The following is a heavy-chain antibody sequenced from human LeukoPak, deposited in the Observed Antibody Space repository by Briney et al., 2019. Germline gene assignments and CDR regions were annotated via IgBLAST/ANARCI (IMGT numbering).Heavy chain of an antibody. J-gene: IGHJ5*02. V-gene: IGHV4-4*02. Sequence: SETLSLTCAVSGGSISSSNWWSWVRQPPGKGLEWIGEIYHSGSTNYNPSLKSRVTISVDKSKNQFSLKLSSVTAADTAVYYCARGGSSWYDNWFDPWGQGTLVTVSS. D-gene: IGHD6-13*01. CDR3: ARGGSSWYDNWFDP. CDR1: GGSISSSNW. CDR2: IYHSGST.